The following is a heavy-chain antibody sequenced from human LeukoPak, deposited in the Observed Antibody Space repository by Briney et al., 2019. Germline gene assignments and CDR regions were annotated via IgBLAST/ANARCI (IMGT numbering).Heavy chain of an antibody. D-gene: IGHD3-22*01. CDR1: GYTFTSYG. Sequence: ASVKVSCKASGYTFTSYGISWVRQAPGQGLEWMGWISAYNGNTNYAQKLQGRVTMTTDTSTGTAYMELRSLRSDDTAVYYCAALGGYYYDSSGYYYFDYWGQGTLVTVSS. V-gene: IGHV1-18*01. CDR3: AALGGYYYDSSGYYYFDY. CDR2: ISAYNGNT. J-gene: IGHJ4*02.